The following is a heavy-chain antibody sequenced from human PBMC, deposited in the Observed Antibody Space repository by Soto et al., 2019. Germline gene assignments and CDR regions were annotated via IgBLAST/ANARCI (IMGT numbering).Heavy chain of an antibody. V-gene: IGHV3-21*01. D-gene: IGHD6-6*01. CDR1: GFTFNSYS. J-gene: IGHJ5*02. CDR2: ISSSSSYI. Sequence: RRSPRLSCAAHGFTFNSYSINCVRQAPGKGLEWVSSISSSSSYIYYADSVKCLCTISRDNAKNSLYLQMNSLRADETAVYYCASYMVEYSSSSYFDLSGEGILVT. CDR3: ASYMVEYSSSSYFDL.